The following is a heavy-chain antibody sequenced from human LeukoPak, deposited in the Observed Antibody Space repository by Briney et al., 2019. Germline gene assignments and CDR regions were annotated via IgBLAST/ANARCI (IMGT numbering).Heavy chain of an antibody. CDR3: ARDTRGARDNYFDY. CDR1: GFSFNAHS. CDR2: ISYDGSNK. V-gene: IGHV3-30*03. Sequence: GGSLRLSCAASGFSFNAHSMNWVRKAPGKGLEWVAVISYDGSNKYYADSVKGRFTISRDNSKNTLYLQMNSLRAEDTAVYYCARDTRGARDNYFDYWGQGTLVTVSS. D-gene: IGHD3-16*01. J-gene: IGHJ4*02.